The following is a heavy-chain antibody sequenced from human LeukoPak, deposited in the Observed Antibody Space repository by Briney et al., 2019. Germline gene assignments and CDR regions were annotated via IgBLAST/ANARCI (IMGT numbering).Heavy chain of an antibody. CDR2: ISTDSGDA. D-gene: IGHD5/OR15-5a*01. Sequence: ASVKVSCKASGYHFTGYHVHWVRQAPGQGLEWMGRISTDSGDADIAQKFQGRVTMTRDTSISTAYMELSRLTSDDSAVYYCAGLGSTVKGRIDPWGQGTSVTVSS. CDR1: GYHFTGYH. J-gene: IGHJ5*02. CDR3: AGLGSTVKGRIDP. V-gene: IGHV1-2*02.